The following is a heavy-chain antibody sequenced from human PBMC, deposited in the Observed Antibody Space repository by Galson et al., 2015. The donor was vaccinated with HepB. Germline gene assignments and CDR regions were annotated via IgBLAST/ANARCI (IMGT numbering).Heavy chain of an antibody. V-gene: IGHV3-15*01. D-gene: IGHD3-10*01. Sequence: SLRLSCAASGFTFSDAWMSWVRQAPGKGLEWVGRIRPNSEGGTADYGAPVKGRFTVSRDESQDRVRLHLNSLKTEDTALYYCTTYYNAYFHYWGLGTLVTVSS. J-gene: IGHJ1*01. CDR1: GFTFSDAW. CDR3: TTYYNAYFHY. CDR2: IRPNSEGGTA.